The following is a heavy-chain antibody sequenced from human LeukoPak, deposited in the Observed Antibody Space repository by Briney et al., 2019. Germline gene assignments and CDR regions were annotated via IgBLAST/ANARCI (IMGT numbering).Heavy chain of an antibody. V-gene: IGHV3-21*01. Sequence: PGGSLRLSCAASGFTFGGYTMSWVRQAPGKGLQWVSTITSGGDYMYYADPVKGRFTISRDDSKNSLYLHMNSLRAEDTAVYYCARASIFGVVIANDYWGQGTVVTVSS. CDR1: GFTFGGYT. D-gene: IGHD3-16*02. CDR3: ARASIFGVVIANDY. CDR2: ITSGGDYM. J-gene: IGHJ4*02.